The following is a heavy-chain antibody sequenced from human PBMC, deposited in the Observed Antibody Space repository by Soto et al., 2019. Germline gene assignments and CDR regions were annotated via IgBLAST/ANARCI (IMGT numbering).Heavy chain of an antibody. J-gene: IGHJ4*02. CDR2: INPNSGGT. CDR1: GYTFTGYY. CDR3: ARRNFDFFWSGYYFFDY. V-gene: IGHV1-2*02. Sequence: ASVKVSGKASGYTFTGYYMHGVRQAPGQGLEWMGWINPNSGGTNYAQKFQGRVTMTRDTSISTAYMELSRLRSDDTAVYYCARRNFDFFWSGYYFFDYWGQGTLVIVSS. D-gene: IGHD3-3*01.